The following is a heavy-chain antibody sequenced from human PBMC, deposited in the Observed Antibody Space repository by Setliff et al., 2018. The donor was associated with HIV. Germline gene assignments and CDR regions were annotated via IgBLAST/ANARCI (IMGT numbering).Heavy chain of an antibody. J-gene: IGHJ5*02. V-gene: IGHV1-69*13. Sequence: SVKVSCTASGGPFSSYAITWVRQAPGQGPEWMGGIIPIYGTPNYAQRFQGRVTITADESTSTAYMDLSSLTSDDTAVYYCATSPRGTYYDILSGRPRGWFDPWGQGTLVTVSS. D-gene: IGHD3-9*01. CDR2: IIPIYGTP. CDR3: ATSPRGTYYDILSGRPRGWFDP. CDR1: GGPFSSYA.